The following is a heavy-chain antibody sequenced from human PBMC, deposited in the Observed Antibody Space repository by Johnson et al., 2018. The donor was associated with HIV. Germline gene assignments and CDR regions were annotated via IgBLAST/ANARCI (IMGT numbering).Heavy chain of an antibody. Sequence: VQLVESGGGLVQPGGSLRLSCAASGFTVSSNYMSWVRQAPGKGLEWVSIIYSGGSTYYADSVQGRFTISRDNSKNTLYLQMNSLRAEDTAVYYCAREELEPDVFDIWGQGTMVTVSS. CDR2: IYSGGST. J-gene: IGHJ3*02. D-gene: IGHD1-1*01. CDR3: AREELEPDVFDI. V-gene: IGHV3-66*02. CDR1: GFTVSSNY.